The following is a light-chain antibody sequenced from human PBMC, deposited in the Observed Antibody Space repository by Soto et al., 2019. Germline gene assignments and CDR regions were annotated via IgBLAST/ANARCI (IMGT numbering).Light chain of an antibody. CDR1: SSDVGGYNY. Sequence: QSALTQPPSASGSPGQSVTISCTGTSSDVGGYNYISWYQQHPGKAPKLLIYDVTKRPSGVPDRFSGSKSGNTASLTVSGLQAEDEAAYYCSSYAGSDNYVFGTGTKRTV. J-gene: IGLJ1*01. V-gene: IGLV2-8*01. CDR3: SSYAGSDNYV. CDR2: DVT.